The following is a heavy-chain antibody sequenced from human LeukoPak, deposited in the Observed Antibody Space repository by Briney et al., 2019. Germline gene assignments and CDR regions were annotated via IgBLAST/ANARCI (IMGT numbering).Heavy chain of an antibody. CDR3: ARSASIAAAGTRNFDY. Sequence: GGSLRLSCAASGFTFSSYSMNWVRQAPGKGLEWVSYISSSSTIYYADSVKGRFTISRDNAKNSLYLQMNSLRAEDTAVYYCARSASIAAAGTRNFDYWGQGTLVIVSS. D-gene: IGHD6-13*01. J-gene: IGHJ4*02. V-gene: IGHV3-48*04. CDR1: GFTFSSYS. CDR2: ISSSSTI.